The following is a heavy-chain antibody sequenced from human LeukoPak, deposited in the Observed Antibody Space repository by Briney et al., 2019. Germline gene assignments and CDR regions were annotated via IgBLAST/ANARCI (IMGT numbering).Heavy chain of an antibody. CDR2: INPSTDDT. J-gene: IGHJ5*02. CDR3: ARDTMLYCSGGSCYSRRGDWFDP. V-gene: IGHV1-2*02. Sequence: ASVKVSCKASGYTFSGYYMHWVRQAPGQGLEWMGWINPSTDDTNYAQKFQGRVTLTRDTSISTAYMELGRLRSDDTAVYFCARDTMLYCSGGSCYSRRGDWFDPWGQGTLVTVSS. CDR1: GYTFSGYY. D-gene: IGHD2-15*01.